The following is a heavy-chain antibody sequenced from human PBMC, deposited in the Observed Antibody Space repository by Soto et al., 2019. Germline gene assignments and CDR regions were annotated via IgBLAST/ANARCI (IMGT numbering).Heavy chain of an antibody. D-gene: IGHD2-21*02. J-gene: IGHJ5*02. V-gene: IGHV4-4*02. CDR2: VYHTGDT. CDR3: AREIVTAGGNNYFDP. Sequence: QVQLQESGPRLVKPSGSLSLTCGVSGGTVASSHWWSWVRQSPGGGLEWIGNVYHTGDTNFNPSLQSRVPISVDKSNNQFSLSLNSLTAADTAVYFCAREIVTAGGNNYFDPWGPGTLVTVSS. CDR1: GGTVASSHW.